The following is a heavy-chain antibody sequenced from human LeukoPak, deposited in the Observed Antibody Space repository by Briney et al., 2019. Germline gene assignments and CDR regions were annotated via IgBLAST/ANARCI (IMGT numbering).Heavy chain of an antibody. Sequence: ASVKVSCKVSGYTLTELSMHRVRQAPGKGLEWMGGFDPEDGETIYAQKFQGRVTMTEDTSTDTAYMELSSLRSEDTAVYYCATSRYYGSGSQYYYYGMDVWGQGTTVTVSS. CDR2: FDPEDGET. CDR3: ATSRYYGSGSQYYYYGMDV. D-gene: IGHD3-10*01. J-gene: IGHJ6*02. V-gene: IGHV1-24*01. CDR1: GYTLTELS.